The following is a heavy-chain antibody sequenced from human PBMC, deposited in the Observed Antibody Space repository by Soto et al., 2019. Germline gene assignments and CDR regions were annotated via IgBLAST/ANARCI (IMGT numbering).Heavy chain of an antibody. V-gene: IGHV4-4*02. CDR1: GDSINYKNW. CDR2: INHSGST. D-gene: IGHD2-8*02. CDR3: ARDKITGLFDY. J-gene: IGHJ4*02. Sequence: PSETLSLTCTVSGDSINYKNWWSWLRQPPGKRLEWIGEINHSGSTNYNPSLKSRVTISVDTSKNQFSLKLTSVTAADTAVYYCARDKITGLFDYWGQGTLVTVSS.